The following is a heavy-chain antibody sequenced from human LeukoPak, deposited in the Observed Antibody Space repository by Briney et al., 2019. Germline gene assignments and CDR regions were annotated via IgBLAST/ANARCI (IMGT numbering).Heavy chain of an antibody. CDR2: INSNSGGT. J-gene: IGHJ3*02. CDR1: GYTFTGYY. D-gene: IGHD6-13*01. V-gene: IGHV1-2*02. CDR3: ARDRIAAAGPRTNDAFDI. Sequence: GASVKVSCKASGYTFTGYYMHWVRQAPGQGLEWMGWINSNSGGTNYAQKFQGRVTMTRDTSISTAYMELSRLRSDDTAVYYCARDRIAAAGPRTNDAFDIWGQGTMVTVSS.